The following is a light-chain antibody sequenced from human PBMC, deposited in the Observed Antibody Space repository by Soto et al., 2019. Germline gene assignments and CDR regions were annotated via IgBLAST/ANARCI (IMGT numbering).Light chain of an antibody. CDR2: KAS. J-gene: IGKJ1*01. CDR3: QQYNSYPWT. V-gene: IGKV1-5*03. CDR1: QTISSW. Sequence: DIQMTQSPSILSASVGDRVTITCRASQTISSWLAWYQQKPGKAPKLLIYKASTLKSGVPSRFSGSGSGTEFILTISSLQPDDFATYYCQQYNSYPWTFGQGTKVDIK.